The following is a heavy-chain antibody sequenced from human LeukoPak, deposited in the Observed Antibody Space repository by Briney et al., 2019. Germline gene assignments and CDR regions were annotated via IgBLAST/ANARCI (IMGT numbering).Heavy chain of an antibody. J-gene: IGHJ4*02. Sequence: SETLSLTCGVYDGSFSGYYWSWIRQPPGKGLEWIGEINHSGSTNYNPSLKSRVTISVDTSKNQFSLKLSSVTAADTAVYYCARGVGNYVWGSYRYTYFDYWGQGTLVTVSS. CDR2: INHSGST. CDR3: ARGVGNYVWGSYRYTYFDY. CDR1: DGSFSGYY. D-gene: IGHD3-16*02. V-gene: IGHV4-34*01.